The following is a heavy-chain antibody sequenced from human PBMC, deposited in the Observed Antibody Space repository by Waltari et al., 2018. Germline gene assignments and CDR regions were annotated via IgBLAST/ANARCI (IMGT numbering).Heavy chain of an antibody. CDR3: ARPTTYYYYYMDV. Sequence: EVQLLESGGGLVQPGGSLRLSCAASGFTFSSYAMSWVRQAPGKGLEWVSAIRGRGGSTYYADSVKGRFTISRDNSKNTLYLQMNSLRAEDTAVYYCARPTTYYYYYMDVWGKGTTVTVSS. CDR1: GFTFSSYA. J-gene: IGHJ6*03. V-gene: IGHV3-23*01. CDR2: IRGRGGST. D-gene: IGHD1-1*01.